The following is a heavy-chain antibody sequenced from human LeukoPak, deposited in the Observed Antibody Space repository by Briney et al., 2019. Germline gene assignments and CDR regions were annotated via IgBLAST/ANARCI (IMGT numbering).Heavy chain of an antibody. Sequence: PSETLSLTCTVSGGSISSYYWSWIRQPAGKGLEWIGRIYTSGSTNYNPSLKSRVTMSVDTSKNQFSLKLSSVTAADTAVYYCARVYYGSGSSSYYCYMDVWGKGTTVTVSS. CDR3: ARVYYGSGSSSYYCYMDV. J-gene: IGHJ6*03. V-gene: IGHV4-4*07. CDR2: IYTSGST. D-gene: IGHD3-10*01. CDR1: GGSISSYY.